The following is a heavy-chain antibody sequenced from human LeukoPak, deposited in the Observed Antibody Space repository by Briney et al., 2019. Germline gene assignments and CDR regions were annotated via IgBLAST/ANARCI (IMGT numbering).Heavy chain of an antibody. V-gene: IGHV1-18*01. Sequence: ASVKVSCKASNYSFTSYGISWVRQAPGQGLEWMGWISAYNGNTNYAQKLQGRVTMTTDTSTSTAYMELRSLRSDDTAVYYCARDFYSNRAPRYFRHWGQGTLVTVSS. J-gene: IGHJ1*01. D-gene: IGHD1-14*01. CDR3: ARDFYSNRAPRYFRH. CDR1: NYSFTSYG. CDR2: ISAYNGNT.